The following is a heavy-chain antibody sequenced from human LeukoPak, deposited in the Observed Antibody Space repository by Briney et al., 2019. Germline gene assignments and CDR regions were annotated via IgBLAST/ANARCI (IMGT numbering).Heavy chain of an antibody. CDR2: IYSGGST. Sequence: PGGSLRLSCAASGFTVSSNYMSWVRQAPGKGLEWVSVIYSGGSTYYADSVKSRFTFSRDNSKNTLYLQMNSLRAEDTAVYYCARDIGSSASYWGQGTLVTVSS. J-gene: IGHJ4*02. CDR3: ARDIGSSASY. V-gene: IGHV3-53*01. D-gene: IGHD1-26*01. CDR1: GFTVSSNY.